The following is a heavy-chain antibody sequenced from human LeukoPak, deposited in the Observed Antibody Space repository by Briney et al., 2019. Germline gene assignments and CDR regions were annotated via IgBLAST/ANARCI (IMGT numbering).Heavy chain of an antibody. Sequence: PGGSLRLSCAASGFTFSSYWMSWVRQAPGKGLEWVANIKQDGSEKYYVDSVKGRFTISRDNAKNSLYLQMSSLRAEDTAVYYCARGSGYYLGHFDYWGQGTLVTVSS. CDR1: GFTFSSYW. J-gene: IGHJ4*02. CDR3: ARGSGYYLGHFDY. V-gene: IGHV3-7*01. CDR2: IKQDGSEK. D-gene: IGHD3-22*01.